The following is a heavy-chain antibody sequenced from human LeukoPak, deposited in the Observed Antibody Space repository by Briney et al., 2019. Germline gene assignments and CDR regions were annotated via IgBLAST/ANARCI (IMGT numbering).Heavy chain of an antibody. CDR1: GFTFSSYS. D-gene: IGHD3-22*01. V-gene: IGHV3-48*01. CDR3: ARDYKEIKVVLAFPGYMDV. J-gene: IGHJ6*03. Sequence: PGGSLRLSCAASGFTFSSYSMNWVRQAPGKGLEWVSYISSSSSTIQYADSVKGRFTISRDNAKNSLYLQMNSLRAEDTAVYYCARDYKEIKVVLAFPGYMDVWGKGTTVTVSS. CDR2: ISSSSSTI.